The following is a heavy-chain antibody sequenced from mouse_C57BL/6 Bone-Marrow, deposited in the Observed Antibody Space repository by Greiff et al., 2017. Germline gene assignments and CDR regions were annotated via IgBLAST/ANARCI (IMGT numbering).Heavy chain of an antibody. D-gene: IGHD1-1*01. V-gene: IGHV1-61*01. CDR3: ARNYYGSSYND. CDR2: IYPSDSET. Sequence: VQLQQPGAELVRPGSSVKLSCKASGYTFTSYWMDWVKQRPGQGLEWIGNIYPSDSETHYNQKFKDKATLTVDKSSSTAYMQLSSLTSEDSAVYYCARNYYGSSYNDWGQGTTLTVSS. CDR1: GYTFTSYW. J-gene: IGHJ2*01.